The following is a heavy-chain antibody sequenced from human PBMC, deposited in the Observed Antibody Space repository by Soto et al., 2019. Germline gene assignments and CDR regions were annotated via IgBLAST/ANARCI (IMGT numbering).Heavy chain of an antibody. CDR2: INPNSGGT. D-gene: IGHD6-19*01. V-gene: IGHV1-2*02. Sequence: ASVKVSCKASGYTFTGYYMHWVRQAPGQGLEWMGWINPNSGGTNYAQKFQGRVTMTRDTSISTAYMELSRLRSDDTAVYYCARDPSSGWREYYFDYWGQGTLVTVS. CDR1: GYTFTGYY. CDR3: ARDPSSGWREYYFDY. J-gene: IGHJ4*02.